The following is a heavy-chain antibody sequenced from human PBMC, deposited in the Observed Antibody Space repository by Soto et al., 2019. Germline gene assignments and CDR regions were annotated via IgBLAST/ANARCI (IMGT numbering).Heavy chain of an antibody. Sequence: SQTLSLTCAICGDSVSNNGDTWNWIRQSPSRGLEWLGRTYYRSKWNYDYAISVKSRISIIADTSKNQFFLQLNSVTPEDTAVYYCARDPPDFNSRLDSWGQGTLVTVSS. V-gene: IGHV6-1*01. CDR2: TYYRSKWNY. D-gene: IGHD4-4*01. CDR3: ARDPPDFNSRLDS. J-gene: IGHJ4*02. CDR1: GDSVSNNGDT.